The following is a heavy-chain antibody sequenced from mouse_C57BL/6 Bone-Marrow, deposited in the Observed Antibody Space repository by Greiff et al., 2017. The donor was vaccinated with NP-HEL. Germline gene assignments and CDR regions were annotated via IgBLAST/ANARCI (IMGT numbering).Heavy chain of an antibody. V-gene: IGHV1-50*01. Sequence: VQLQQPGAELVKPGASVKLSCKASGYTFTSYWMQWVKQRPGQGLEWIGEIDPSDSYTNYNQKFKGKATLTVDTSSSTAYLQLSSLTSEDSAVYYCARERYYYYGSSPYWYFDVWGTGTTVTVSS. CDR1: GYTFTSYW. J-gene: IGHJ1*03. D-gene: IGHD1-1*01. CDR2: IDPSDSYT. CDR3: ARERYYYYGSSPYWYFDV.